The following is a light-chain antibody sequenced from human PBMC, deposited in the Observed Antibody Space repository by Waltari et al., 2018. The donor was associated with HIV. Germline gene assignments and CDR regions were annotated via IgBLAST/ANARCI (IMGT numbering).Light chain of an antibody. V-gene: IGKV3-20*01. J-gene: IGKJ1*01. CDR2: ESS. Sequence: IVLTQSPGTLSLSPGERATLSCRASQSVYSNYVAWYQPRPGQRPRLLIYESSNRAASVSDKLIGSGSGTDVTLTIGRLEPEDSGMYLCQQFGSSAPWTFGQGTKVEIK. CDR3: QQFGSSAPWT. CDR1: QSVYSNY.